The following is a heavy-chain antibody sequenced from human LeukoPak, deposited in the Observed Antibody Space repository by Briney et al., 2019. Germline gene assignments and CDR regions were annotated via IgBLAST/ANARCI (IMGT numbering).Heavy chain of an antibody. Sequence: SETLSLTCTVSGGSMSSSSYYWGWIRQPPGKGLEWIGSIYYSGSTYYNPSLKSRVTISVDTSKNQFSLKLSSVTAADTAVYYCARGDVLRNFDWFGSLDPWGQGTLVTVSS. J-gene: IGHJ5*02. CDR2: IYYSGST. CDR3: ARGDVLRNFDWFGSLDP. CDR1: GGSMSSSSYY. D-gene: IGHD3-9*01. V-gene: IGHV4-39*07.